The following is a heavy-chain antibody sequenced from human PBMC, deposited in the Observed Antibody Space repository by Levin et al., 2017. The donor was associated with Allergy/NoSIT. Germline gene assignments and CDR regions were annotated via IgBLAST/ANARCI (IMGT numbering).Heavy chain of an antibody. V-gene: IGHV3-53*01. CDR1: GFTINSSY. D-gene: IGHD3-9*01. CDR2: IYSDGGT. CDR3: ARDHYDILSGYYRGYGLDV. J-gene: IGHJ6*02. Sequence: GESLKISCAASGFTINSSYMSWVRQAPGKGLEWVPVIYSDGGTYYVDSVKGRFTISRDNSKNTLYLEMNSLRVEDTAVYYCARDHYDILSGYYRGYGLDVWGQGTTVTVSS.